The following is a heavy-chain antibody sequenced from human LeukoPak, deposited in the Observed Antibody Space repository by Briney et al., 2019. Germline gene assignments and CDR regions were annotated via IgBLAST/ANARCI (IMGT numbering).Heavy chain of an antibody. Sequence: GGSLRLSCAASGFIFSNYCMSWVRQAPGKGLEWVSAIDRSGGSTYYADSVKGRFTISRDNSKNTLYLQMNSLRAVDTAVYYCATELWHASDWGQGTLVTVSS. CDR3: ATELWHASD. D-gene: IGHD3-10*01. V-gene: IGHV3-23*01. CDR2: IDRSGGST. CDR1: GFIFSNYC. J-gene: IGHJ4*02.